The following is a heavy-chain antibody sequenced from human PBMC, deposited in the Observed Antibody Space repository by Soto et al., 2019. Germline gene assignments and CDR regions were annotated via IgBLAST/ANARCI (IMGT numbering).Heavy chain of an antibody. CDR3: ASVRQEEDAFDI. CDR2: ISYDGSNK. V-gene: IGHV3-30-3*01. Sequence: GGSLRLSCAASGFTFSSYAMHWVRQAPGKGLEWVAVISYDGSNKYYADSVKGRFTISRDNSKNTLCLQMSSLRAEDTAVYYCASVRQEEDAFDIWGQGTMVTVSS. J-gene: IGHJ3*02. CDR1: GFTFSSYA.